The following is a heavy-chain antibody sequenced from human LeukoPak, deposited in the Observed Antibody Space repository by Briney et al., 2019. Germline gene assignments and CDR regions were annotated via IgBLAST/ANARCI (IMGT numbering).Heavy chain of an antibody. V-gene: IGHV3-21*03. J-gene: IGHJ4*02. CDR2: ISSSSDYI. CDR3: ARGNIKFDY. CDR1: GFTFSSYA. Sequence: GGSLRLSCAASGFTFSSYAMNWVRQAPGKGLEWVSSISSSSDYIYYVDSVKGRFTISRDNAKKSLYLQMNSLRAEDTAVYYCARGNIKFDYWGQGTLVTVSS.